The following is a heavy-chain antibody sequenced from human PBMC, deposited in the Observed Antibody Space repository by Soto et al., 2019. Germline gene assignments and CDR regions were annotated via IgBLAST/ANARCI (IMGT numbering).Heavy chain of an antibody. Sequence: PGGSLRLSCAASRFTFSDYYMSWIRQAPGKGLEWVSYISSSGNTIYYADSVKGRFTISRDSAKISMYLQMNSLRAEDTAVYYCARSRLGDGYNSGLDAFDIWGQGTMVTVSS. CDR3: ARSRLGDGYNSGLDAFDI. J-gene: IGHJ3*02. CDR1: RFTFSDYY. D-gene: IGHD2-21*01. CDR2: ISSSGNTI. V-gene: IGHV3-11*01.